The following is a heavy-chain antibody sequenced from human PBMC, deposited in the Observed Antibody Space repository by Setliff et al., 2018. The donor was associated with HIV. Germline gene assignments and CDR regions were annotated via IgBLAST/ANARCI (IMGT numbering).Heavy chain of an antibody. CDR1: GGTFRSQA. CDR3: ATEGAGGSYQRASALDV. J-gene: IGHJ3*01. V-gene: IGHV1-69*05. D-gene: IGHD1-26*01. Sequence: SVKVSRKTSGGTFRSQAISWVRQAPGQGLEWMGGLISMFKIPQIAQKFQGRVTITTDESTGTAYMELSNLRSEDTAVYYCATEGAGGSYQRASALDVWGQGTMVTVSS. CDR2: LISMFKIP.